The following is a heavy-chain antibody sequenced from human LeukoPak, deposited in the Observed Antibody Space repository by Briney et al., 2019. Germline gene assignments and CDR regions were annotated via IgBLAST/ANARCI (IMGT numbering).Heavy chain of an antibody. V-gene: IGHV1-18*01. CDR3: ARAAATIVGATGLDY. D-gene: IGHD1-26*01. CDR1: GFIFTKYG. J-gene: IGHJ4*02. CDR2: ISAYNGNT. Sequence: ASVKVSCKASGFIFTKYGISWVRQAPGQGLEWMGWISAYNGNTNYAQKLQGRVTMTTDTSTSTAYMELRSLRSDDTAVHYCARAAATIVGATGLDYWGQGTLVTVSS.